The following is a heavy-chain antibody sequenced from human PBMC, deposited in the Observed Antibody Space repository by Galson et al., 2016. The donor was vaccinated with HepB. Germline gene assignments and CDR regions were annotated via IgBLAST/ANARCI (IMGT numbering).Heavy chain of an antibody. CDR1: GDSVSSNNTA. CDR2: TYYRSKWYH. V-gene: IGHV6-1*01. CDR3: AREAPYSSFAFHI. J-gene: IGHJ3*02. D-gene: IGHD6-19*01. Sequence: CAISGDSVSSNNTAWTWIRQSPSRGLEWLGRTYYRSKWYHDYAITVKSRITINPDTSKNQFSLQLRSVTPEDTAVYYCAREAPYSSFAFHIWGQGTMVTVSS.